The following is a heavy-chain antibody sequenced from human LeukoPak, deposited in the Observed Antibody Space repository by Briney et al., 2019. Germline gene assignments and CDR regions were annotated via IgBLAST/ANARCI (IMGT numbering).Heavy chain of an antibody. V-gene: IGHV4-38-2*02. Sequence: SETLSLTCTVSGYSISSGYYWGWIRQPPGKGLEWIWSIYHSGSTYYNPSLKSRVTISVDTSKNQFSLKLSSVTAADTAVYYCARVPGYYGSGSFIDYWGQGTLVTVSS. CDR3: ARVPGYYGSGSFIDY. D-gene: IGHD3-10*01. J-gene: IGHJ4*02. CDR1: GYSISSGYY. CDR2: IYHSGST.